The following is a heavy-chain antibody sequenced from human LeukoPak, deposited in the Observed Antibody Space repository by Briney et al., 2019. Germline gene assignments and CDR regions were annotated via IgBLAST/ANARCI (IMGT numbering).Heavy chain of an antibody. CDR2: INADNGDT. V-gene: IGHV1-3*01. CDR3: ASDAFDI. J-gene: IGHJ3*02. CDR1: GYPFTSYA. Sequence: ASVKVSCKASGYPFTSYAMYWVRQAPGQRLEWMGWINADNGDTRYSQKLQGRVTMTGDTSASTTYMELSSLRSEDTAVYYGASDAFDIWGQGTMVTVSS.